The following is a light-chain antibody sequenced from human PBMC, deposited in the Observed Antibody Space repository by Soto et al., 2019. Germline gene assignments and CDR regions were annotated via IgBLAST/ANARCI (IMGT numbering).Light chain of an antibody. CDR3: GTWDSSLSVVL. V-gene: IGLV1-51*01. CDR1: SSNIGNNY. Sequence: TQPPSVSAAPGQKVIISCSGSSSNIGNNYVSWYQHLPATAPKLLIYDTNKRPSGIPDRFSGSKSGTSATLGITGPQTGDEADYYCGTWDSSLSVVLFGGGTQLTVL. CDR2: DTN. J-gene: IGLJ2*01.